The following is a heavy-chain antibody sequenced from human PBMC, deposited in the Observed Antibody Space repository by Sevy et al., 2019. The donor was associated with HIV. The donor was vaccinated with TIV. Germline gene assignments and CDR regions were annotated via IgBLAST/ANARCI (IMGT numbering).Heavy chain of an antibody. CDR3: AATKDYYESSGPPFDY. CDR2: FVPEDGET. J-gene: IGHJ4*02. CDR1: GYTLYKLS. D-gene: IGHD3-22*01. V-gene: IGHV1-24*01. Sequence: ASVKVSCKVSGYTLYKLSMHWVRQAPGKGLEWMGSFVPEDGETFYAQKFQGRVTMTEDTSTDTAYMELSSLRSEDTAVYYCAATKDYYESSGPPFDYWGQGTLVTVSS.